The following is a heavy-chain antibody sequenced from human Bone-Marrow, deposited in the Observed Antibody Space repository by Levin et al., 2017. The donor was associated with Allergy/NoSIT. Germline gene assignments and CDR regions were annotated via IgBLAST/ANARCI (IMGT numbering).Heavy chain of an antibody. Sequence: WASVKVSCKASGGTFSSYAISWVRQAPGQGLEWMGGIIPIFGTANYAQKFQGRVTITADESTSTAYMELSSLRSEDTAVYYCARPYYGDLGAPFDYWGQGTLVTVSS. J-gene: IGHJ4*02. CDR2: IIPIFGTA. CDR3: ARPYYGDLGAPFDY. CDR1: GGTFSSYA. D-gene: IGHD4-17*01. V-gene: IGHV1-69*13.